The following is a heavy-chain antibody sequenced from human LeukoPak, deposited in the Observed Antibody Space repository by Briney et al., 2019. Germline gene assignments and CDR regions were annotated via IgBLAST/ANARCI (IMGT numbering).Heavy chain of an antibody. Sequence: PGGSLRLSCAASGFTFSSYWMSWVRQAPGKGLEWVANIKQDGSEKYYVDPVKGRFTISRDNAKNSLYLQMNSLRAEDTAVYYCARAYYYDSSGYSHYFHYWGQGTLVTVSS. CDR2: IKQDGSEK. J-gene: IGHJ4*02. CDR3: ARAYYYDSSGYSHYFHY. CDR1: GFTFSSYW. V-gene: IGHV3-7*01. D-gene: IGHD3-22*01.